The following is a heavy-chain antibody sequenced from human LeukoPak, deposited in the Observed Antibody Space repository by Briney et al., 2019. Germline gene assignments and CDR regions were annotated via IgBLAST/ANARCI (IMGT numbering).Heavy chain of an antibody. CDR1: GFTFRTYG. Sequence: GGTLRLSCAASGFTFRTYGMSWVRQAPGKGLEWVSYISSSGSTIYYADSVKGRFTISRDNAKNSLYLQMNSLRAEDTAVYYCAELGITMIGGVWGKGTTVTISS. D-gene: IGHD3-10*02. CDR3: AELGITMIGGV. CDR2: ISSSGSTI. J-gene: IGHJ6*04. V-gene: IGHV3-48*04.